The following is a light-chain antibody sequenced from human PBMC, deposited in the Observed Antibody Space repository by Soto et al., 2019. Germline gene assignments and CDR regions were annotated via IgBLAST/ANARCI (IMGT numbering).Light chain of an antibody. J-gene: IGKJ5*01. V-gene: IGKV3-20*01. CDR2: GAS. CDR1: QSVSSSY. Sequence: EIVLTQSPGTLSLSPGGRATLSCRASQSVSSSYLAWYQQKPGQAPRLLIYGASSRATGIPDRFSGSGSGADFTLTISRLEPEDFAVYYCQQFGNSPKTFGQGTRLEIK. CDR3: QQFGNSPKT.